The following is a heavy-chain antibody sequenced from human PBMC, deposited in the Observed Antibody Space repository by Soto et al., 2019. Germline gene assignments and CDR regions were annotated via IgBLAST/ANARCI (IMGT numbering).Heavy chain of an antibody. CDR3: AGYSGSYPVYYFAY. CDR2: IEGDGSRT. CDR1: AFTFSHHR. D-gene: IGHD1-26*01. V-gene: IGHV3-74*01. J-gene: IGHJ4*02. Sequence: GGSLRLSCVASAFTFSHHRMHWVRQVPGKGLVWVSCIEGDGSRTKYADSVKGRFTMSRDKAKNTVSLQMKSLRAEDTVVYYCAGYSGSYPVYYFAYWGQGT.